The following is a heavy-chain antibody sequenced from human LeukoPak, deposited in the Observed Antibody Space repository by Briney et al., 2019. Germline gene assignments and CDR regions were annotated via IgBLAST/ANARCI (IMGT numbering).Heavy chain of an antibody. CDR1: GFTFSSYG. CDR3: ARSGHSPYDAFDI. CDR2: IRYDGSNY. J-gene: IGHJ3*02. Sequence: PGGSLRLSCAASGFTFSSYGMHWVRQAPGKGLEWVAFIRYDGSNYYYADSVKGRFTISRDNSKNTLYLQMNSLRAEDTAVYYCARSGHSPYDAFDIWGQGTMVTVSS. D-gene: IGHD3-3*01. V-gene: IGHV3-30*02.